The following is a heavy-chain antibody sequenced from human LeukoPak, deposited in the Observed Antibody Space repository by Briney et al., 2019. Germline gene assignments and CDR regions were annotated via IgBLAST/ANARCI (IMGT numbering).Heavy chain of an antibody. CDR2: INPNSGGT. Sequence: ASVKVSCKASGYTFTSYCMHWVRQAPGQGLEWMGWINPNSGGTNYAQKFQGRVTMTRDTSISTAYMELSRLRSDDTAVYYCARGDHVVVPAAGVDYWGQGTLVTVSS. D-gene: IGHD2-2*01. J-gene: IGHJ4*02. CDR3: ARGDHVVVPAAGVDY. CDR1: GYTFTSYC. V-gene: IGHV1-2*02.